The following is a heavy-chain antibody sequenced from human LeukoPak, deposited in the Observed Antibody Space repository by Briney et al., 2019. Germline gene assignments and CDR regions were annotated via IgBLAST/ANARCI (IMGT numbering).Heavy chain of an antibody. CDR3: ARAGRPYYFDY. V-gene: IGHV3-48*01. CDR2: ISSSSSTI. Sequence: PGGSLRLSCAASGVTFSSYWMSWVRQAPGKGLEWVSYISSSSSTIYYADSVKGRFTISRDNAKNSLYLQMNSLRAEDTAVYYCARAGRPYYFDYWGQGTLVTVSS. D-gene: IGHD2-15*01. CDR1: GVTFSSYW. J-gene: IGHJ4*02.